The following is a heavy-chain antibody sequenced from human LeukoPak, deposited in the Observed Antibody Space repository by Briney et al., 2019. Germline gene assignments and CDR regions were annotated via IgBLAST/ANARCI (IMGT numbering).Heavy chain of an antibody. CDR3: ARVLRGSHYQFDY. D-gene: IGHD1-26*01. Sequence: SETLSLTCTVSGYSISSGYYWGWIRQPPGKGLEWIGSIYHSGSTYYNPSLKSRVTISVDTSKNQFSLKLSSVTAADTAVYYCARVLRGSHYQFDYWGQGTLVTVSS. CDR2: IYHSGST. V-gene: IGHV4-38-2*02. CDR1: GYSISSGYY. J-gene: IGHJ4*02.